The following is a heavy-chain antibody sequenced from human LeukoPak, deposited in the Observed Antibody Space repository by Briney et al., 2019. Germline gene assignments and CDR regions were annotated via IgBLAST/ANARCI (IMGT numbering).Heavy chain of an antibody. CDR1: GFTFSGYS. D-gene: IGHD2-2*01. CDR3: ARDGVSAYCSSTSCPDAFDI. V-gene: IGHV3-21*01. CDR2: ISSSSSYI. J-gene: IGHJ3*02. Sequence: GGSLRLSCAASGFTFSGYSMNWVRQAPGKGLEWVSSISSSSSYIYYADSVEGRFTISRDNAKNSLYLQMNSLRAEDTAVYYCARDGVSAYCSSTSCPDAFDIWGQGTMVTVSS.